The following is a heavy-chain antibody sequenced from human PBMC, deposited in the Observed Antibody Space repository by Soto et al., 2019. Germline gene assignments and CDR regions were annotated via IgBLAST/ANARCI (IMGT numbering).Heavy chain of an antibody. Sequence: QVQLVESGGGVVQPGRSLRLSCAASGFTFSSYAMHWVRQAPGKGLEWVAVISYDGSNKYYADSVKGRFTISRDNSKNTLYRQMNSLRAEDTAVYYCASLIAAADRCRYGMDVWGQGTTVTVSS. D-gene: IGHD6-13*01. CDR2: ISYDGSNK. CDR3: ASLIAAADRCRYGMDV. CDR1: GFTFSSYA. V-gene: IGHV3-30-3*01. J-gene: IGHJ6*02.